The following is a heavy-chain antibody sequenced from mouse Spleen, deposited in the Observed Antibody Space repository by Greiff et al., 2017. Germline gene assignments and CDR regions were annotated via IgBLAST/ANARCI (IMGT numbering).Heavy chain of an antibody. CDR1: GYTFTSYW. D-gene: IGHD1-1*02. CDR2: IDPSDSYT. V-gene: IGHV1-69*01. CDR3: ARDYAASKGFAY. J-gene: IGHJ3*01. Sequence: QVQLKQPGAELVMPGASVKLSCKASGYTFTSYWMHWVKQRPGQGLEWIGEIDPSDSYTNYNQKFKGKATLTADKSSSTAYMQLSSLTSEDSAVYYCARDYAASKGFAYWGQGTLVTVSA.